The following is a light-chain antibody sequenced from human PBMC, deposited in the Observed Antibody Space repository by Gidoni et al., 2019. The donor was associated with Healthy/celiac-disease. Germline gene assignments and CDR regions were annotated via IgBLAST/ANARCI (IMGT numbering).Light chain of an antibody. V-gene: IGKV3-20*01. CDR3: QQYYSTPYT. J-gene: IGKJ2*01. CDR1: QSVRSFY. CDR2: GAL. Sequence: EIVLTKSPGTLSLSPGERATLSCRASQSVRSFYLAWYQQKPGQAPRLLIYGALSRATGIPDRVSGTGSGTDFTRTISRLEPEDCAVYYCQQYYSTPYTFGQGTKVEIK.